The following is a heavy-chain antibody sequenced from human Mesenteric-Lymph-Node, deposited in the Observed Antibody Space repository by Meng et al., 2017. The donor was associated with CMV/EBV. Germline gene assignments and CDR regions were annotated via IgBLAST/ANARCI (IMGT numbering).Heavy chain of an antibody. CDR2: INHSGVP. V-gene: IGHV4-34*01. D-gene: IGHD2-15*01. J-gene: IGHJ4*02. Sequence: QGQLQQWGAGLWKPSETLSLTCAVYGGSFSGYYWSWIRQPPGKGLEWIGEINHSGVPNYNPSLKSRVTISLDRSKNQFSLKLSSVTAEDTAVYYCARGSDIPVNNYWGQGTLVTVSS. CDR3: ARGSDIPVNNY. CDR1: GGSFSGYY.